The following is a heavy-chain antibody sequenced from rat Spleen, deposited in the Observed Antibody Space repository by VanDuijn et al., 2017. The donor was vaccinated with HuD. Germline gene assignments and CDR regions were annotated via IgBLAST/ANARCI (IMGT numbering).Heavy chain of an antibody. CDR1: GFTFSNYG. CDR3: TRESGYNYYVMDA. Sequence: EVQLVESGGGLVQPGRSLKLSCAASGFTFSNYGTHWIRQAPTKGLEWVASITNTGGSTYYPDSVKGRFTISRDNAKSTLYLQMNSLRSDDTATYYCTRESGYNYYVMDAWGQGASVTVSS. V-gene: IGHV5-31*01. CDR2: ITNTGGST. J-gene: IGHJ4*01. D-gene: IGHD1-9*01.